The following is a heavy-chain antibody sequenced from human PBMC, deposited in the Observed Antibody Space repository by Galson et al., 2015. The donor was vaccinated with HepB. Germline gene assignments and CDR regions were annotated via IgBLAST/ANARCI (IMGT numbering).Heavy chain of an antibody. V-gene: IGHV3-66*01. D-gene: IGHD6-13*01. CDR3: ARESGPTVSSSWYPYYFDY. CDR1: GFTVSSNY. CDR2: IYSGGST. Sequence: SLRLSCAASGFTVSSNYMSWVRQAPGKGLEWVSVIYSGGSTYYADSVKGRFTISRDSSKNTLYLQMNSLRAEDTAVYYCARESGPTVSSSWYPYYFDYWGQGTLVTVSS. J-gene: IGHJ4*02.